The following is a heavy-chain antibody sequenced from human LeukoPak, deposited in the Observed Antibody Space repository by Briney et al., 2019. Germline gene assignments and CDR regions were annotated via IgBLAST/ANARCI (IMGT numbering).Heavy chain of an antibody. CDR1: GFTLSSYA. CDR3: AKVVRLAMVKSSCFDY. Sequence: GGSLRLSCAASGFTLSSYAMSWVRQAPGKGLERVSAISGSGGSTYYADSVKGRFTISRDNSKNTLYLQMNSLRAEDTAVYYCAKVVRLAMVKSSCFDYWGQGTLVTVSS. V-gene: IGHV3-23*01. D-gene: IGHD5-18*01. CDR2: ISGSGGST. J-gene: IGHJ4*02.